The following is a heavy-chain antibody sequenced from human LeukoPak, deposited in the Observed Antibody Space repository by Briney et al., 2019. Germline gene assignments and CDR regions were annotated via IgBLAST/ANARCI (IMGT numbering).Heavy chain of an antibody. V-gene: IGHV1-18*04. Sequence: ASVKVSCKASGYTFTGYYMHWVRQAPGQGLEWMRWINPNSGNTNYAQKLQGRVTMTTDTSTSTAYMELRSLRSDDTAVYYCARGIAAAALFDYWGQGTLVTVSS. CDR1: GYTFTGYY. CDR3: ARGIAAAALFDY. CDR2: INPNSGNT. D-gene: IGHD6-13*01. J-gene: IGHJ4*02.